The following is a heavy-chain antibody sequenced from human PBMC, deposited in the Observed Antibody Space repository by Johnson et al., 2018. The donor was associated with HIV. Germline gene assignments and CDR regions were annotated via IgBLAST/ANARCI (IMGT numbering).Heavy chain of an antibody. CDR3: AKDQSSSAFHALDI. CDR1: QFTFSNYY. V-gene: IGHV3-25*03. CDR2: VNPNGGST. Sequence: VQLVESGGGLAKPAWSPRLSCAASQFTFSNYYMICVRQAPGNGLELVGQVNPNGGSTYLIDSGKDRFNTSRDNAKNTLFLQMTSLRGEDTAKYYCAKDQSSSAFHALDIWGQGTVVTVS. D-gene: IGHD2-15*01. J-gene: IGHJ3*02.